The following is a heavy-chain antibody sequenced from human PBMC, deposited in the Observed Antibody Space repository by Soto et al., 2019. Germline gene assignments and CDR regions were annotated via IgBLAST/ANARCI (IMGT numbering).Heavy chain of an antibody. CDR1: GGSISSGGYY. V-gene: IGHV4-31*03. J-gene: IGHJ5*02. D-gene: IGHD3-22*01. CDR3: ARASRDYYDSSKCNWFDP. CDR2: IYYSGST. Sequence: QVRLQESGPGLVKPSQTLSLTCTVSGGSISSGGYYWSWIRQHPGKGLEWIGYIYYSGSTYYNPSLKSRVTISVDTSKNQFSLKLSSVTAADTAVYYCARASRDYYDSSKCNWFDPWGQGTLVTVSS.